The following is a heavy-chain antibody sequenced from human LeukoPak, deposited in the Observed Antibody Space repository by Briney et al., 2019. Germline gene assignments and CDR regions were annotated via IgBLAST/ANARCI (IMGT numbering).Heavy chain of an antibody. CDR1: GGSISSYY. CDR3: ARAQKYYDFWSGYPFFDY. D-gene: IGHD3-3*01. Sequence: PSETLSLTCTVSGGSISSYYWSWIRQPAGKGLEWIGRIYTSGSTNYNPSLKSRVTMSVDTSKNQFSLKLSSVTAADTVVYYCARAQKYYDFWSGYPFFDYWGQGTLVTVSS. CDR2: IYTSGST. J-gene: IGHJ4*02. V-gene: IGHV4-4*07.